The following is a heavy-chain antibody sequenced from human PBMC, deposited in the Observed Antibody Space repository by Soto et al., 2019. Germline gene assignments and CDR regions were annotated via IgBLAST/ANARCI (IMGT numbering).Heavy chain of an antibody. CDR1: GDTFIKYD. D-gene: IGHD6-25*01. V-gene: IGHV1-8*01. CDR2: MNPSNGNA. J-gene: IGHJ4*02. Sequence: GASVKVSCKASGDTFIKYDINWVRQATGQGLEWMGWMNPSNGNAGYAQNFRGRVTMTSNTSITTAYMELGGLRYEDTAVYYCARRKERSGPNYFDVWGQGTLVTV. CDR3: ARRKERSGPNYFDV.